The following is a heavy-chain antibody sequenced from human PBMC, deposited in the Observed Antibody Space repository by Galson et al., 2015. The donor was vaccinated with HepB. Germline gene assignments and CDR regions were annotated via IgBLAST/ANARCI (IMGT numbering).Heavy chain of an antibody. D-gene: IGHD4-17*01. CDR2: ISGSGGST. Sequence: SLRLSCAASGFTFSSYAMSWVRQAPGKGLEWVSAISGSGGSTYYADSVKGRFTISRDNSKNTLYLQMNSLRAEDTAVYYCAKGPWATVTLFDYWGQGTLVTVSS. J-gene: IGHJ4*02. CDR1: GFTFSSYA. V-gene: IGHV3-23*01. CDR3: AKGPWATVTLFDY.